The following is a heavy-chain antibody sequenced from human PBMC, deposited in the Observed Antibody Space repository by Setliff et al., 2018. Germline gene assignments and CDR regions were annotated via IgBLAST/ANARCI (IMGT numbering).Heavy chain of an antibody. D-gene: IGHD1-26*01. V-gene: IGHV4-59*12. CDR1: GGSISTYY. J-gene: IGHJ4*02. CDR3: TRAYSGSHDY. CDR2: VYYSGIA. Sequence: PSETLSLTCTVSGGSISTYYWSWIRQPPGKGLEWIGYVYYSGIANYSPSLKSRLTISVDTSKNQFSLRLTSVTAADTAIYYCTRAYSGSHDYWGQGTLVTVSS.